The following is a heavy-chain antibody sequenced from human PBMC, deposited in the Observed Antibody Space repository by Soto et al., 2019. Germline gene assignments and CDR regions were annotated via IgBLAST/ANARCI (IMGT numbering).Heavy chain of an antibody. CDR2: ISGSGGSS. J-gene: IGHJ6*02. CDR3: AKVTKRAAGGRYEYYKYGMDV. V-gene: IGHV3-23*01. CDR1: GFAFSTYA. Sequence: PGGSLRPSCAASGFAFSTYAMTWVRQPPGKGLEWISVISGSGGSSYYAASVKGRFTISRDNSKNTLFLQMNGLRAEDTAVYYCAKVTKRAAGGRYEYYKYGMDVWGQGTTVTVSS. D-gene: IGHD6-13*01.